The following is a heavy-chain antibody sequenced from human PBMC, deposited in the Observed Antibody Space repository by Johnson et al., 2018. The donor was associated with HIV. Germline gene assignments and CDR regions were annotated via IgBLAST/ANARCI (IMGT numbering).Heavy chain of an antibody. CDR2: ISYDGSNK. V-gene: IGHV3-30-3*01. J-gene: IGHJ3*02. Sequence: VQLVESGGGVVQPGRSLRLSCAASGFTFSSYAMHWVRQAPGKGLEWVAVISYDGSNKYYADSVKGRFTFSRDNSKNPLYLQMNSLRAEDTALYYCARDLETGCWYQGTFDIWGQGTMVTVSS. D-gene: IGHD6-13*01. CDR1: GFTFSSYA. CDR3: ARDLETGCWYQGTFDI.